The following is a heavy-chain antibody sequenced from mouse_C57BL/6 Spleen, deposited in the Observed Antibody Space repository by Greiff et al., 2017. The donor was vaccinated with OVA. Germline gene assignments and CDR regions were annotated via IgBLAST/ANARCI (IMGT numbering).Heavy chain of an antibody. CDR3: ARYGLNWYFDV. J-gene: IGHJ1*03. CDR2: IDPSDSET. CDR1: GYTFTSYW. Sequence: QVHVKQPGAELVRPGSSVKLSCKASGYTFTSYWMHWVKQRPIQGLEWIGNIDPSDSETHYNQKFKDKATLTVDKSSSTAYMQLSSLTSEDSAVYYCARYGLNWYFDVWGTGTTVTVSS. D-gene: IGHD1-1*02. V-gene: IGHV1-52*01.